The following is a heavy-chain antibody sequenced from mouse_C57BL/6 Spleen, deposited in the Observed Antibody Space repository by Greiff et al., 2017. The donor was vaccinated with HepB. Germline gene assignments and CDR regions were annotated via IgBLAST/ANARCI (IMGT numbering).Heavy chain of an antibody. CDR3: ARQGSAWFAY. CDR2: IDPSDSYT. V-gene: IGHV1-69*01. Sequence: VQLQQSGAELVMPGASVKLSCKASGYTFTSYWMHWVKQRPGQGLEWIGEIDPSDSYTNYNQKFKGKSTLTVDKSSSTAYMQLSSLTSEDSAVYYCARQGSAWFAYWGQGTLVTVSA. J-gene: IGHJ3*01. CDR1: GYTFTSYW.